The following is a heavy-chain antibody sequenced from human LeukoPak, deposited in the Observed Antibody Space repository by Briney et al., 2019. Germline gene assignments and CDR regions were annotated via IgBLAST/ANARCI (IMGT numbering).Heavy chain of an antibody. V-gene: IGHV1-8*01. Sequence: GASVKVSCKASGYTFTSYDINWVRQATGQGLEWMGWMNPNSGNTGYAQKFQGRVTMTRNTSISTAYMELSSLRSEDTAVYYCAFRVFFWSGYYTARFDYYMDVWGKGTTVTVSS. CDR2: MNPNSGNT. CDR1: GYTFTSYD. CDR3: AFRVFFWSGYYTARFDYYMDV. J-gene: IGHJ6*03. D-gene: IGHD3-3*01.